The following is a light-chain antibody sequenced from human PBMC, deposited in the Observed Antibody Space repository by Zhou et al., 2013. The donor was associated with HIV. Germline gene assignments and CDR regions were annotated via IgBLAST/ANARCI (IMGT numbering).Light chain of an antibody. V-gene: IGKV3-20*01. CDR2: GAS. CDR3: QHYGSSPFT. CDR1: QSVSSSY. Sequence: EIVLTQSPGTLSLSPGERASLSCRASQSVSSSYLAWYQQKPGQAPRLLIYGASSRAIGIPDRFSGSGSGTDFTLTISRLEPEDFAVYYCQHYGSSPFTFGPGTKVDI. J-gene: IGKJ3*01.